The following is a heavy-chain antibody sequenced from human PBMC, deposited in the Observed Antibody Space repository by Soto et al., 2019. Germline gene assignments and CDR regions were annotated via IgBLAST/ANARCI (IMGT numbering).Heavy chain of an antibody. V-gene: IGHV3-11*01. CDR3: ARLVAADYYYYYMDV. CDR2: ISSSGSTI. Sequence: QVQLVESGGGLVKPGGSLRLSCAASGFTFSDYYMSWIRQAPGKGLEWVSYISSSGSTIYYADSVKGRFTISRDNAKNSPYQQMKSLRGDDTAVFYCARLVAADYYYYYMDVWGKGTTVTVSS. CDR1: GFTFSDYY. J-gene: IGHJ6*03. D-gene: IGHD6-19*01.